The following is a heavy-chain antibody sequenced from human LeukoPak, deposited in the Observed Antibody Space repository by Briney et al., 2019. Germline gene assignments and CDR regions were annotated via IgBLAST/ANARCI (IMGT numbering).Heavy chain of an antibody. J-gene: IGHJ5*02. Sequence: SETLSLTCTVSGGSIGSSSYYWGWIRQPPGKGLEWIGSIYYSGSTYYNPSLKSRVTISVDTSKNQFSLKLSSVTAADTAVYYCAVVVVAGGWFDPWGQGTPVTVSS. CDR1: GGSIGSSSYY. D-gene: IGHD2-15*01. V-gene: IGHV4-39*07. CDR2: IYYSGST. CDR3: AVVVVAGGWFDP.